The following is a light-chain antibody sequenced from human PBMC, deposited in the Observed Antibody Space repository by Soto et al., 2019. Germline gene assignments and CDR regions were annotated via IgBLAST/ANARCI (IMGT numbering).Light chain of an antibody. Sequence: QSVLTQPHSVCAAPRQKVTISCSGSRSNVGLNYVAWYQQLPGAAPKLLSYDNNKRSSVIHDRFSSSKSGKSATLDITGLQTGDEADYYCVTWDNTLAAVVFGGGTKLTVL. CDR3: VTWDNTLAAVV. V-gene: IGLV1-51*01. J-gene: IGLJ2*01. CDR1: RSNVGLNY. CDR2: DNN.